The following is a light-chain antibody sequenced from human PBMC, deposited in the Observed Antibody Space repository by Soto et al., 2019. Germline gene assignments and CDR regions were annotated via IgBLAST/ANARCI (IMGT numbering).Light chain of an antibody. J-gene: IGKJ1*01. CDR3: QQYGSSPRT. CDR2: GAS. V-gene: IGKV3-20*01. Sequence: EIVLTQSPGTLSLSPGERATLSCRASQSVSSSYLAWYQQKPGQAPRLLIYGASSRGTGIPDRFSGSGSGTDFPLIISRLEPEDFAVYYCQQYGSSPRTFCQGTKVEIK. CDR1: QSVSSSY.